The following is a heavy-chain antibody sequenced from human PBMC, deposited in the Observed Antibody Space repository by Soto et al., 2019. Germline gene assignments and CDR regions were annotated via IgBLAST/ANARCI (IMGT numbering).Heavy chain of an antibody. CDR3: ARSIAVAGLDY. CDR2: ISYDGNKK. D-gene: IGHD6-19*01. Sequence: GGSLRLSCAASGITLSTYSMHWVRQAPGKGLEWVAVISYDGNKKFYRDSVKGRFSISRDTSMHTVYLEMNSLGPGDTGVYYCARSIAVAGLDYWGQGTLVTVSS. J-gene: IGHJ4*02. CDR1: GITLSTYS. V-gene: IGHV3-30*01.